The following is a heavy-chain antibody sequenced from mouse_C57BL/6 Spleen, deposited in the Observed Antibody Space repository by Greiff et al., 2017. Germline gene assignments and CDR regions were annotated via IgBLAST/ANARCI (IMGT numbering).Heavy chain of an antibody. CDR3: ARCLTGRYFDV. Sequence: QVQLQQPGAELVMPGASVKLSCKASGYTFPSYWLHWVKQRPGQGLEWIGGIDPSDSYTNYNQKFKGKSTLTVDKSSSTAYMQLSSLTSEYSAVYYCARCLTGRYFDVWGTGTTVTVSS. J-gene: IGHJ1*03. D-gene: IGHD4-1*01. CDR1: GYTFPSYW. V-gene: IGHV1-69*01. CDR2: IDPSDSYT.